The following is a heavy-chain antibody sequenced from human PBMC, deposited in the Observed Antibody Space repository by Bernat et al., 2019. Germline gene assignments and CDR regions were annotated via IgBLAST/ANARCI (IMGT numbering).Heavy chain of an antibody. CDR3: TTETRYCSGGSCYSFYYYYGMDV. V-gene: IGHV3-15*07. J-gene: IGHJ6*02. CDR1: GFTFSNAW. D-gene: IGHD2-15*01. CDR2: IKSKTDGGTT. Sequence: EVQLVESGGGLVKPGGSPRLSCAASGFTFSNAWMNWVRQAPGKGLEWVGRIKSKTDGGTTDYAAPVKGRFTISRDDSKNTLYLQMNSLKTEDTAVYYCTTETRYCSGGSCYSFYYYYGMDVWGQGTTVTVSS.